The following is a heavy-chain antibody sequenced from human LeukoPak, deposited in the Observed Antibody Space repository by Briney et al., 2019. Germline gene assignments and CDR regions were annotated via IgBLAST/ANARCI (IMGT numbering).Heavy chain of an antibody. J-gene: IGHJ6*03. D-gene: IGHD6-13*01. Sequence: GESLSLSCAVYGFTFDDYGMSWVRQAPGKGLEWVSGINWNGGSKGYADSVKGRFTIPRDNAKNSLYLQMNSLRAEDTALYYCAREAGSAAAGHHYYYYYYMDVWGKGTTVTVSS. CDR2: INWNGGSK. CDR1: GFTFDDYG. V-gene: IGHV3-20*04. CDR3: AREAGSAAAGHHYYYYYYMDV.